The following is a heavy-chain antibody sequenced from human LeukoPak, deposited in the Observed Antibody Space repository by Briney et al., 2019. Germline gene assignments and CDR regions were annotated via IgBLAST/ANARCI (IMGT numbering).Heavy chain of an antibody. CDR2: VDPEDGET. CDR1: GYTSTDYY. D-gene: IGHD6-13*01. CDR3: ATESGIAAAGTGDHYYYYYMDV. V-gene: IGHV1-69-2*01. J-gene: IGHJ6*03. Sequence: GATVKISCKVSGYTSTDYYMHWVQQAPGKGLEWMGLVDPEDGETIYAEKFQGRVTITADTSTDTAYMELSSLRSEDTAVYYCATESGIAAAGTGDHYYYYYMDVWGKGTTVTVSS.